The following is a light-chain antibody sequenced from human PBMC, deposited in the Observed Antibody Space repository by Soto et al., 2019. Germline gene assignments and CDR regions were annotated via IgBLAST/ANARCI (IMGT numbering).Light chain of an antibody. J-gene: IGKJ5*01. CDR1: QSVSSY. CDR2: AAS. V-gene: IGKV3-11*01. Sequence: EILLTQSPATLSLSPGERATLSCRARQSVSSYLAWYQQKPVQAPRLLIYAASNRATGISARFSGSGSGTDFTLTISSLEPEDFAVYYCQHRSDWPGFGQGTRLEIK. CDR3: QHRSDWPG.